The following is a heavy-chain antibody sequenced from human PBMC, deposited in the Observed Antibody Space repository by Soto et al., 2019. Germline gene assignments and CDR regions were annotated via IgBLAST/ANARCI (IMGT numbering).Heavy chain of an antibody. CDR3: AKALPNNSPKILSILRFLEWLPSLDY. V-gene: IGHV3-23*01. Sequence: PGGSLRLSCAASGFTFSSYAMSWVRQAPGKGLEWVSAISGSGGSTYYADSVKGRFTISRDNSKNTLYLQMNSLRAEDTAVYYCAKALPNNSPKILSILRFLEWLPSLDYWGQGTLVTVSS. CDR1: GFTFSSYA. D-gene: IGHD3-3*01. CDR2: ISGSGGST. J-gene: IGHJ4*02.